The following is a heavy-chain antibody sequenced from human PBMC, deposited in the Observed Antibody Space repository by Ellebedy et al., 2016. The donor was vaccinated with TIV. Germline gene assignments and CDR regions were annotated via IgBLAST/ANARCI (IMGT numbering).Heavy chain of an antibody. D-gene: IGHD5-24*01. J-gene: IGHJ6*02. V-gene: IGHV3-30-3*01. Sequence: GGSLRLSXAASGFIFSNYAMHWVRQAPGKGLEWVAVMSYNGGQKYHADSVQGRLTISRDNSRNTLYLQMNSLKGEDTAVYYCARLMEVATVVFYYGMDVWGQGTTVTASS. CDR2: MSYNGGQK. CDR1: GFIFSNYA. CDR3: ARLMEVATVVFYYGMDV.